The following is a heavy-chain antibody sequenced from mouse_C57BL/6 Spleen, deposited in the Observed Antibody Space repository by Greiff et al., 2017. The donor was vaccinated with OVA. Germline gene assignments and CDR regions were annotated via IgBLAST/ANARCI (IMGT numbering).Heavy chain of an antibody. D-gene: IGHD2-5*01. V-gene: IGHV1-11*01. CDR3: SYSSYGNAMDY. CDR2: IYPVSGET. Sequence: QVHVKQSGAELASPGASVTLSCKASGYTFTDHIMNWVKKRPGQGLEWIGRIYPVSGETNYNQKFMGKATFSVDRSSSTVYMVLNSLTSEDTAVCSWSYSSYGNAMDYWGQGTSVTVSS. J-gene: IGHJ4*01. CDR1: GYTFTDHI.